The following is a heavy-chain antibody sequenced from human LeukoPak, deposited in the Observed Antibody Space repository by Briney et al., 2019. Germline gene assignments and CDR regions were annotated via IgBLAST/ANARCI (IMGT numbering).Heavy chain of an antibody. V-gene: IGHV3-30*03. J-gene: IGHJ3*02. D-gene: IGHD1-14*01. CDR3: ARAPHLHNPLDAFDI. Sequence: GRSLRLSCEASGFTFTDYGMHWVRQAPGKGLEWVAVITYDGNNKYYADSVKGRFTISRDNSKNTLYLQMNSLRAEDTAVYYCARAPHLHNPLDAFDIWGQGTMVTVSS. CDR1: GFTFTDYG. CDR2: ITYDGNNK.